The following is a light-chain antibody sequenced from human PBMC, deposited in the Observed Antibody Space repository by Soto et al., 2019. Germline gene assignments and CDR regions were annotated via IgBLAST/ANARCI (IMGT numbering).Light chain of an antibody. J-gene: IGKJ1*01. CDR2: TAS. V-gene: IGKV1-5*03. Sequence: DIQMTQSPSTLSASVGDRVTITCRASQGISSWLGWYQQKPGKAPKLLIYTASSLESGVPSRFSGSGSGTEFTLTISSLQPDDFATYYCQQDNSPSWTFGQGTKVEIK. CDR1: QGISSW. CDR3: QQDNSPSWT.